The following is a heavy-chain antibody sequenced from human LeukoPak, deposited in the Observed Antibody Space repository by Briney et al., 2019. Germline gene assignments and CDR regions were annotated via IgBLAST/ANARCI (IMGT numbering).Heavy chain of an antibody. CDR2: IRYDGSNK. D-gene: IGHD3-16*02. Sequence: PGGSLRLSCAASGFTFSSYGMHWVRQAPGKGLEWVAFIRYDGSNKYYADSVKGRFTISRDNSKNTLYLQMNSLRAEDTAVYYCAKGSSRRLSPFDYWGQGTLVTVSS. J-gene: IGHJ4*02. V-gene: IGHV3-30*02. CDR3: AKGSSRRLSPFDY. CDR1: GFTFSSYG.